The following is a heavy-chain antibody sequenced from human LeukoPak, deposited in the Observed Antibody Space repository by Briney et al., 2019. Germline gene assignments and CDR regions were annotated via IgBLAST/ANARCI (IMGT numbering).Heavy chain of an antibody. CDR1: GYSFTSYW. Sequence: SGESLKISCKGSGYSFTSYWTVWVRQMPGKGLEWMGIIYPGDSDTRYSPSFQGQVTISADKSISTAYLQGSSLKASDTAMYYCARQATGNFYYWGQGTLVTVSS. J-gene: IGHJ4*02. CDR3: ARQATGNFYY. V-gene: IGHV5-51*01. CDR2: IYPGDSDT. D-gene: IGHD1-26*01.